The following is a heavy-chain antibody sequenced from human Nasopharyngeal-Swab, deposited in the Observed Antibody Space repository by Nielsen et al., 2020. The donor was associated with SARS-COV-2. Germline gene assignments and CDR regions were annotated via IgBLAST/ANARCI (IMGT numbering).Heavy chain of an antibody. CDR2: IYYTGST. V-gene: IGHV4-59*01. Sequence: SETLSLTCIVSGGSINSNYWTWIRQSPGKGLEWIGYIYYTGSTDSNPSLKTRVSISVDTSRNQFSLRPSSVTAADTAVYYCARSVSDYTNNDRFDYFDPWGQGSLVTVSS. CDR3: ARSVSDYTNNDRFDYFDP. J-gene: IGHJ5*02. D-gene: IGHD4-11*01. CDR1: GGSINSNY.